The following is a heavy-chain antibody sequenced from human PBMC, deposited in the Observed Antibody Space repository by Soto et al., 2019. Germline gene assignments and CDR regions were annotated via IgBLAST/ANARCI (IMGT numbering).Heavy chain of an antibody. CDR3: ARGMEGYCSSTSCYYMDV. J-gene: IGHJ6*03. V-gene: IGHV1-8*01. D-gene: IGHD2-2*01. Sequence: QVQLVQSGAEVKKPGASVKVSCKASGYTFTSYDINWVRQATGQGLEWMGWMNPNSGNTGYAQKFQGRVTMTRNTSISTAYMELSSLRSEDTAVYYYARGMEGYCSSTSCYYMDVWGKGTTVTVSS. CDR1: GYTFTSYD. CDR2: MNPNSGNT.